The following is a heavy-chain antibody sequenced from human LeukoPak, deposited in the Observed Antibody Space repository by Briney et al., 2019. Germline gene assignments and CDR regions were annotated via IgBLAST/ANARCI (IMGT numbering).Heavy chain of an antibody. Sequence: SVKVSCKASGGTFSSYAISWVRQAPGQGLEWMGGIIPIFGTANYAQKFQGRVTITADKSTSTAYMELSSLRSEDTAVYYCARLAYGDYDLDYWGQGTLVTVSS. CDR2: IIPIFGTA. D-gene: IGHD4-17*01. CDR1: GGTFSSYA. V-gene: IGHV1-69*06. J-gene: IGHJ4*02. CDR3: ARLAYGDYDLDY.